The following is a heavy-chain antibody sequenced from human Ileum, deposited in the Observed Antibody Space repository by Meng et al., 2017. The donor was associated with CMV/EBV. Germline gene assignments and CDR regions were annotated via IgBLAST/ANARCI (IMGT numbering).Heavy chain of an antibody. CDR3: ARWTSGRCDY. CDR1: GFTCSDHY. Sequence: CAASGFTCSDHYMDWVRQAPGKGLERVGRIRNKANRDTTEYAASVKGRFFISRDDSRNSLYLQMNSLKTEDTALYYCARWTSGRCDYWGQGTLVTVSS. V-gene: IGHV3-72*01. J-gene: IGHJ4*02. CDR2: IRNKANRDTT. D-gene: IGHD6-19*01.